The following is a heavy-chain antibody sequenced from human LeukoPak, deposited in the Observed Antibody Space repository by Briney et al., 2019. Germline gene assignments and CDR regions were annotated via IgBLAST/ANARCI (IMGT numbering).Heavy chain of an antibody. V-gene: IGHV1-3*01. CDR3: ARDYIVGATPLDY. J-gene: IGHJ4*02. Sequence: GASVKVSCKASGYTFTSYAMHWVRQAPGQRLEWMGWINAGNGNTKYTQKFQGRVTITRDTSASTAYMELSSLRSEDTAVYYCARDYIVGATPLDYWGQGTLVTVSS. D-gene: IGHD1-26*01. CDR1: GYTFTSYA. CDR2: INAGNGNT.